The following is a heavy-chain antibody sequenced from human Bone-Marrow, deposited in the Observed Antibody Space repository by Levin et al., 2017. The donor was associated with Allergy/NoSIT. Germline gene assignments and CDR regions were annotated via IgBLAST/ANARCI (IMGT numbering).Heavy chain of an antibody. CDR1: GFTFSSFG. V-gene: IGHV3-23*01. CDR2: ISGSGGST. J-gene: IGHJ6*02. CDR3: AIPPSGAYGMDV. Sequence: GESLKISCGASGFTFSSFGMSWVRQAPRKGLEWVAAISGSGGSTFYADSVKGRFTISRDNSKNTLYLHMNSLRVEDTAVYYCAIPPSGAYGMDVWGQGTTVTVSS.